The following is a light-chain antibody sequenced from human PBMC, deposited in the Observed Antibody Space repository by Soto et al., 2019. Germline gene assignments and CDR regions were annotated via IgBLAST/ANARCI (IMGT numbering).Light chain of an antibody. CDR2: DAS. CDR1: QSFSNY. J-gene: IGKJ5*01. V-gene: IGKV3-11*01. Sequence: EIVLTQSPATLSLSPGERATLSCRASQSFSNYLAWYQQKPGQAPRFLIYDASNRATGIPARFSGSGSGTDFTLTINSLEPEDFAVYDCQQRSNWPPEITFGQGTRLEIK. CDR3: QQRSNWPPEIT.